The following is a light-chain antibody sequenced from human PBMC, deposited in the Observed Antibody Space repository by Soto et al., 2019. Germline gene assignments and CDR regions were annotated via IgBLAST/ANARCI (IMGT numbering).Light chain of an antibody. Sequence: EIVLTQSPGPLSLSPGERATLSCRASQSVSSNYLAWYQQKPGQAPRLLIYGASSSATGIPDWFSGSGSGTDFTLSISRLEPEDFAVYSCQEYDSSPMYTFGQGTKLEIK. CDR3: QEYDSSPMYT. V-gene: IGKV3-20*01. CDR2: GAS. CDR1: QSVSSNY. J-gene: IGKJ2*01.